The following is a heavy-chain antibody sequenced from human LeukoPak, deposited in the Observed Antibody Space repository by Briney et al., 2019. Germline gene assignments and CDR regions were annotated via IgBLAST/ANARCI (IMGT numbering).Heavy chain of an antibody. CDR1: GYSFTNYW. V-gene: IGHV5-51*01. J-gene: IGHJ4*02. CDR2: IYPGDSDT. Sequence: GESLKISCKGSGYSFTNYWIGWVRQLPGKGLEWMGIIYPGDSDTRLSPSFQGQVTISADKSISTAYLQWSSLKASDTAMYYCARGPVDAITMVFDYWGQGTLVTVSS. D-gene: IGHD3-10*01. CDR3: ARGPVDAITMVFDY.